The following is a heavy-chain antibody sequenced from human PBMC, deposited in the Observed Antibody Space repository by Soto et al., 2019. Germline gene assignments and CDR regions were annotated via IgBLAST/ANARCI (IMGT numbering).Heavy chain of an antibody. CDR1: GYTFTSYG. CDR3: ARDQPYGSGSYSPPYYYYGMDV. J-gene: IGHJ6*02. D-gene: IGHD3-10*01. CDR2: ISAYNGNT. V-gene: IGHV1-18*01. Sequence: QVQLVQSGAEVKKPGASVKVSCKASGYTFTSYGISWVRQAPGQGLEWMGWISAYNGNTNYAQKLQGRVTMNTDTSTSTAYMELRSLRSDDTAVYYCARDQPYGSGSYSPPYYYYGMDVWGQGTTVTVSS.